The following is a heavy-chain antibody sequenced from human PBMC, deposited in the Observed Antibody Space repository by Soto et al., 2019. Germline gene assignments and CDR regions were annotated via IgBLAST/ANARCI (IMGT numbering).Heavy chain of an antibody. CDR1: GGSISSYY. Sequence: SETLSLTCTVSGGSISSYYWSWIRQRPGKGLEWIGYIYYSGSTNYNPSLKSRVTISVDTSKNQFSLKLSSVTAADTAVYYCARDGIAAAGPNEDNWFDPWGQGTLVTVSS. CDR3: ARDGIAAAGPNEDNWFDP. CDR2: IYYSGST. D-gene: IGHD6-13*01. J-gene: IGHJ5*02. V-gene: IGHV4-59*01.